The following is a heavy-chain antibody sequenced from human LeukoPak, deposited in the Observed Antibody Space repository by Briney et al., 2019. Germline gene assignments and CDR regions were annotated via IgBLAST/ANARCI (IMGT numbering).Heavy chain of an antibody. CDR2: ISAYNGNT. J-gene: IGHJ4*02. D-gene: IGHD6-19*01. V-gene: IGHV1-18*01. CDR1: GYTFTSYG. CDR3: ARETHSSGWSGATWFDY. Sequence: ASVKVSCKASGYTFTSYGISWVRQAPGQGLEWMGWISAYNGNTNYAQKLQGRVTMTTDTSTSTAYMELNSLRAEDTAVYYCARETHSSGWSGATWFDYWGQGTLVTVSS.